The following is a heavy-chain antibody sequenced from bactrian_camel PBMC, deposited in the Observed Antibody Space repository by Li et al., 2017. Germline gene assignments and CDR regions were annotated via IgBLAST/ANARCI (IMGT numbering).Heavy chain of an antibody. Sequence: HVQLVESGGGLVQPGGSLTLSCAASGFAFSNNWMHWVRQAPGKGLEWVSTIYTGDGRTKSADSAKGRFTMSRDNAKNMLYLQINSLSPEDTAMYYCAADGGRPTGWGCILSRAPYIYWGQGTQVTVS. CDR2: IYTGDGRT. V-gene: IGHV3S1*01. D-gene: IGHD5*01. J-gene: IGHJ4*01. CDR1: GFAFSNNW. CDR3: AADGGRPTGWGCILSRAPYIY.